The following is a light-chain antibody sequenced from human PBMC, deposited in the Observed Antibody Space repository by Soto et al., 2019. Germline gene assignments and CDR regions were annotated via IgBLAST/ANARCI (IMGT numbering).Light chain of an antibody. V-gene: IGKV1-5*01. CDR3: QQYNSYSRT. Sequence: DVQMTQSPSTLAASLGDRVTITCRASQSINNLLEWYQQKPGKAPKFLIYDVSTLESGVPSRFSGSGSGTEFTLTISSLQPDDFETYYCQQYNSYSRTFGQGTKVDIK. CDR1: QSINNL. J-gene: IGKJ1*01. CDR2: DVS.